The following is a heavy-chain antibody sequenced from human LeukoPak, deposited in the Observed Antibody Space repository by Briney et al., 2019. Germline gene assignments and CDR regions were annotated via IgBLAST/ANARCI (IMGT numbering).Heavy chain of an antibody. D-gene: IGHD6-19*01. V-gene: IGHV3-23*01. CDR2: ISDSGGST. CDR3: AKCPQWLRYHGMDV. J-gene: IGHJ6*02. CDR1: GFTFSSHA. Sequence: GSLRLSSSASGFTFSSHAMSWVRQAPGKGLEWVSGISDSGGSTYYADSVKGRFTISRDNSKNTLYLQMNSLRVGDTAVYYCAKCPQWLRYHGMDVWGQGTTVTVSS.